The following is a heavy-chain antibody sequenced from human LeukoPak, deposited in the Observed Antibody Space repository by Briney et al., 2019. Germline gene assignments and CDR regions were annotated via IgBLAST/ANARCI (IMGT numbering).Heavy chain of an antibody. Sequence: SETLSLTCTVSGGSISSGTYCWSWIRQPPGKGLEWIGYIYYSGSTYYNPSLKSRVTISIDTSKNQFSLKLTSVPAADTAVYYCARDHYSPVDVWGQGTTVTVSS. V-gene: IGHV4-30-4*01. CDR3: ARDHYSPVDV. D-gene: IGHD3-10*01. CDR2: IYYSGST. CDR1: GGSISSGTYC. J-gene: IGHJ6*02.